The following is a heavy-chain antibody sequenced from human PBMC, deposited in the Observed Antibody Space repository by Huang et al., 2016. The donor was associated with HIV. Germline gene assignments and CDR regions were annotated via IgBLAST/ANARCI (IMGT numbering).Heavy chain of an antibody. V-gene: IGHV4-39*01. CDR2: IYYRRST. J-gene: IGHJ3*02. Sequence: QLQLQESGPGLVKPSETLSLTCSVSGGSISSSSYYWGWIRPPPGKGLEWIGRIYYRRSTFNHPSLKRRVTRSVDTSKNQFSLRLSSVTAADTSVYYCARHMDCSSSSCLAGGHERGPFDMWGQGTMVTVSS. CDR3: ARHMDCSSSSCLAGGHERGPFDM. CDR1: GGSISSSSYY. D-gene: IGHD2-2*01.